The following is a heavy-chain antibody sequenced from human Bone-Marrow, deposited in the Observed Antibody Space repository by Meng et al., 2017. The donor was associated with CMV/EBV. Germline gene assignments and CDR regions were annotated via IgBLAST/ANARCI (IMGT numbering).Heavy chain of an antibody. J-gene: IGHJ6*02. Sequence: ASVKVSCKASGYTFTGYYMHWVRQAPGQGLEWMGWINPNSGGTNYAQKFQGRVTMTRDTSISTAYMELSRLRSDDTAVYYCARDLWELLPTDGMDVWGQRNTVTVAS. D-gene: IGHD1-26*01. V-gene: IGHV1-2*02. CDR2: INPNSGGT. CDR3: ARDLWELLPTDGMDV. CDR1: GYTFTGYY.